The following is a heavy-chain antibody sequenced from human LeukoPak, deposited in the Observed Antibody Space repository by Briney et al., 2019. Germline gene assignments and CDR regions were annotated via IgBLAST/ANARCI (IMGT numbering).Heavy chain of an antibody. D-gene: IGHD6-13*01. V-gene: IGHV1-46*01. CDR1: GYTFTTYY. CDR3: ALYSSTWY. J-gene: IGHJ4*02. CDR2: INPTGGST. Sequence: ASVKVSCKASGYTFTTYYIHWVRQAPGQGLEWMEMINPTGGSTTYAQKFQGRVTMTRDTSTSTVFMEVNSLRSEDTAVHYCALYSSTWYWGQGTLVTVSS.